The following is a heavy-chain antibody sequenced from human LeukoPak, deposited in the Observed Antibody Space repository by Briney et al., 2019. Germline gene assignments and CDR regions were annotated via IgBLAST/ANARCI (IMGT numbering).Heavy chain of an antibody. D-gene: IGHD6-19*01. CDR1: GFTFRSYA. CDR2: IIGSGGTI. V-gene: IGHV3-23*01. J-gene: IGHJ4*02. CDR3: AKVLSGWYRGNDC. Sequence: GGSLRLSCAASGFTFRSYAMSWVRQTPGKGLEWVSAIIGSGGTIHYADSVKGRFTISRDNSKNTLYLQMNSLRAEDTATYYCAKVLSGWYRGNDCWGQGTLVAVSS.